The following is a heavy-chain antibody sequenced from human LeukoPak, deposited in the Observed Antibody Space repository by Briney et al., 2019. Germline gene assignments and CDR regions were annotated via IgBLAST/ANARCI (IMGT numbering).Heavy chain of an antibody. CDR3: VRDYCSGGTCYKGY. J-gene: IGHJ4*03. V-gene: IGHV3-7*05. D-gene: IGHD2-15*01. CDR1: GYTFSSYW. Sequence: GGSLRLSCAASGYTFSSYWMRWVRQAPGKGLEWVANIKQDGSEQYYVDSLKGRFTISRDNAKNSVYLQMSSLRDAETAVDFCVRDYCSGGTCYKGYWGDGALVTVSS. CDR2: IKQDGSEQ.